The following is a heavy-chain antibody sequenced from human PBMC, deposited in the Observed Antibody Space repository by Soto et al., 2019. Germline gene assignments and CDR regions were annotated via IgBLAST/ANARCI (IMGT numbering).Heavy chain of an antibody. CDR2: IIPIFGTA. D-gene: IGHD3-16*01. Sequence: ASVKVSCKASGGTFSSYAISWVRQAPGQGLEWMGGIIPIFGTANYAQKFQGRVTITADESTSTAYMELSSLRSEDTAVYYCARNPKRGGGRYYYYYMDVWGKGTTVTVSS. CDR3: ARNPKRGGGRYYYYYMDV. V-gene: IGHV1-69*13. CDR1: GGTFSSYA. J-gene: IGHJ6*03.